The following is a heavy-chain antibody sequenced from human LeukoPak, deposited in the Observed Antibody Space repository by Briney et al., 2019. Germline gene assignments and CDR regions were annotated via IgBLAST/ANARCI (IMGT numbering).Heavy chain of an antibody. J-gene: IGHJ4*02. CDR1: GGSFSGYY. CDR2: INHSGST. D-gene: IGHD6-19*01. Sequence: SETLSLTCAVYGGSFSGYYRSWIRQPPGKGLEWIGEINHSGSTNYNPSLKSRVTISVDTSKTQFFLKLSSVAAADTAVYYCARDRAGWYIDYWGQGTLVTVSS. CDR3: ARDRAGWYIDY. V-gene: IGHV4-34*01.